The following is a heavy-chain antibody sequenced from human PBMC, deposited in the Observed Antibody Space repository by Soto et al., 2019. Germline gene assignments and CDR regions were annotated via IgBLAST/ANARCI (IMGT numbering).Heavy chain of an antibody. V-gene: IGHV3-23*01. CDR2: ISGSGGST. J-gene: IGHJ6*02. D-gene: IGHD5-18*01. CDR1: GFTFSSYA. Sequence: GGSLRLSCAASGFTFSSYAMSWVRQAPGKGLEWVSAISGSGGSTYYADSVKGRFTISRDNSKNTLYLQMNSLGAEDTAVYYCAKVGVDTAMVRYYYGMDVWGQGTTVTVS. CDR3: AKVGVDTAMVRYYYGMDV.